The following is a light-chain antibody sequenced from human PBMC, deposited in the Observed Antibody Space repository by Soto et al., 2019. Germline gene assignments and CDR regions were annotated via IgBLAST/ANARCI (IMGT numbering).Light chain of an antibody. CDR2: GVS. CDR3: QQYDSSLT. V-gene: IGKV3-20*01. J-gene: IGKJ1*01. Sequence: DIVLTQSPGSLSLSPGERATLSCRASQSVSSSFLAWYQQKPGQAPRLLIYGVSRRATGIPDRFTGSGSGPDFTLIISRLEPEDFAVYYCQQYDSSLTFGLGTKVEIK. CDR1: QSVSSSF.